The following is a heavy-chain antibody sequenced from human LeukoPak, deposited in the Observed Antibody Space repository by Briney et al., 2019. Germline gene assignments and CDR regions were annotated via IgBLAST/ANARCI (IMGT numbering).Heavy chain of an antibody. CDR3: ARAHPLYYDILIGYYTGLYDYFDY. D-gene: IGHD3-9*01. J-gene: IGHJ4*02. CDR2: INHSGST. Sequence: SETLSLTCAVYGGSFSGYYWSWIRQPPGKGLEWIEEINHSGSTNYNPSLKSRVTISVDTSKNQFSLKLSSVTAADTAVYYCARAHPLYYDILIGYYTGLYDYFDYWGQGTLVTVSS. CDR1: GGSFSGYY. V-gene: IGHV4-34*01.